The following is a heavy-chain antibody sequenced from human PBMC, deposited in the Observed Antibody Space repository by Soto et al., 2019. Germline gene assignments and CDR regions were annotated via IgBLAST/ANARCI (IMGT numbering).Heavy chain of an antibody. D-gene: IGHD3-3*01. V-gene: IGHV4-30-2*01. CDR2: IYSGGST. CDR1: GGSISSGDYS. CDR3: ERSVILSGGSYKGLIRLHYFDT. Sequence: SETLSLTCAVSGGSISSGDYSWNWIRQPPGKGLEWIGYIYSGGSTYYNPSLQSRVTMSVDRSRNQFSLKLNSVTAADTAIYYCERSVILSGGSYKGLIRLHYFDTWGPGTLVTVSS. J-gene: IGHJ4*02.